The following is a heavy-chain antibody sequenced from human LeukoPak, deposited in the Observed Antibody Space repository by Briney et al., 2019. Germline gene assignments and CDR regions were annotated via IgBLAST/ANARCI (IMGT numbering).Heavy chain of an antibody. CDR1: GFIVSSNY. J-gene: IGHJ4*02. V-gene: IGHV3-53*01. CDR2: IYSGINT. CDR3: AKDRSEHGDFYFDY. D-gene: IGHD4-17*01. Sequence: GGSLRLSCAASGFIVSSNYMSWVRQAPGRGLEWVSVIYSGINTYYADSVKGRFTISRDNSKNTLYLQMNSLREEDTAVYYCAKDRSEHGDFYFDYWGQGILVTVSS.